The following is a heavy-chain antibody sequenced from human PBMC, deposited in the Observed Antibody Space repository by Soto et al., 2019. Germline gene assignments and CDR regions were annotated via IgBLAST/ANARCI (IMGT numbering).Heavy chain of an antibody. CDR2: ISWNSGSI. D-gene: IGHD6-13*01. Sequence: EVQLVESGGGLVQPGRCLRLSCAASGFTFDDYAMHLVRQAPGKGLEWVSGISWNSGSIGYADSVKGRFNISRDNAKNSLYLQMISLRADDTALYSCAKRSSWSYFDYWGQGTLVTVSS. CDR1: GFTFDDYA. V-gene: IGHV3-9*01. J-gene: IGHJ4*02. CDR3: AKRSSWSYFDY.